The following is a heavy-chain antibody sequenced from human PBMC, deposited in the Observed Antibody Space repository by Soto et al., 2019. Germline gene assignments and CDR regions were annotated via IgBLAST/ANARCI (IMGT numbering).Heavy chain of an antibody. Sequence: EVQLVESGGGLVQPGGSLRLSCAASGFTFSSIWMHWVRQAPGKGLVWVSCINSDGSTTSYADSAKGRFTISRDNAKNTLYLQMNSLTAEDTAVYYCVRDIRWGQGTLVTVSS. CDR1: GFTFSSIW. V-gene: IGHV3-74*01. J-gene: IGHJ4*02. CDR3: VRDIR. CDR2: INSDGSTT.